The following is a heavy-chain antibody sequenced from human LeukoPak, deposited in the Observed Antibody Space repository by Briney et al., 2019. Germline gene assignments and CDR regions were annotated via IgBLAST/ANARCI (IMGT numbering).Heavy chain of an antibody. CDR1: GGSISSGGYS. Sequence: SETLSLTCAVSGGSISSGGYSWSWIRQPPGKGLEWIGYIYHSGSTYYNPSLKSRVAISVDRSKNQFSLKLSSVTAADTAVYYCARYYDSSGYYNWGQGTLVTVSS. D-gene: IGHD3-22*01. V-gene: IGHV4-30-2*01. CDR2: IYHSGST. J-gene: IGHJ4*02. CDR3: ARYYDSSGYYN.